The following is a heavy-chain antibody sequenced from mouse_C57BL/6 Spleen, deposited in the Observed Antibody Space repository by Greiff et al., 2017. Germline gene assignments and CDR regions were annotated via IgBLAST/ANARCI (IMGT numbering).Heavy chain of an antibody. CDR1: GYTFTSYG. Sequence: QVQLQQSGAELARPGASVKLSCKASGYTFTSYGISWVKQRTGQGLEWIGEIYPRSGNTYYNEKFKGKATLTADKSSSTAYMELRSLTSEDSAVYFCARWGTGTDYAMDYWGQGTSVTVSS. CDR2: IYPRSGNT. V-gene: IGHV1-81*01. J-gene: IGHJ4*01. D-gene: IGHD4-1*01. CDR3: ARWGTGTDYAMDY.